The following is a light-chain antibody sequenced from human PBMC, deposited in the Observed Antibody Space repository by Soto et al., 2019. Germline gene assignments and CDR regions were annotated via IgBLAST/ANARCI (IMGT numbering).Light chain of an antibody. CDR1: SSNLGNKY. CDR3: ATWESSLSTVV. Sequence: QSVLTQPPSVSAAPGQKVTISCSGSSSNLGNKYVSWYQQLPGTAPQLLIYDNNNRPSGIPDRFSGSKSGTSATLAITGLQTGDEADYYCATWESSLSTVVFGGGTQLTVL. V-gene: IGLV1-51*01. CDR2: DNN. J-gene: IGLJ2*01.